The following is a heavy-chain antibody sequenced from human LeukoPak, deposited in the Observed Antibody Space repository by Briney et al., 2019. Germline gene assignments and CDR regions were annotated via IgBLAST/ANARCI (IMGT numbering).Heavy chain of an antibody. V-gene: IGHV4-61*01. CDR3: ARARHPNWFDP. CDR2: IYYSGNS. CDR1: SGSVSSGSYY. Sequence: SETLSLTCTVSSGSVSSGSYYWSWIRQPPGKGLEWIGYIYYSGNSNYNPYLKSRVTISVDTSKNQFSLKLSSVTAADTAVYYCARARHPNWFDPWGQGTLVTVSS. J-gene: IGHJ5*02.